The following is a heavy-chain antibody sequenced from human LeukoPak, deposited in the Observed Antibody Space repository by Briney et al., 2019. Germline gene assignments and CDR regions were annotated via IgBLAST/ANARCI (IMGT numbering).Heavy chain of an antibody. CDR1: GFTVSSNY. CDR2: IYSGGST. V-gene: IGHV3-66*01. J-gene: IGHJ6*02. Sequence: GGSLRLSCAASGFTVSSNYMSWVRHTPGEGLEWASLIYSGGSTYYADSVKGRFTISRDNSKNTLYLQMNSLRAEDTAVYYCASRDKGYYYGMDVWGQGTTVTVSS. D-gene: IGHD5-24*01. CDR3: ASRDKGYYYGMDV.